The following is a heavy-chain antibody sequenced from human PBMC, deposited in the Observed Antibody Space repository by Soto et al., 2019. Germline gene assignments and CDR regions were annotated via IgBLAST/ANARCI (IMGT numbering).Heavy chain of an antibody. CDR1: GGTFSSYA. D-gene: IGHD2-2*01. V-gene: IGHV1-69*13. Sequence: SVKVSCKASGGTFSSYAISWVRQAPGQGLEWMGGIIPIFGTANYAQKFQGRVTITADESTSTAYTELSSLRSEDTAVYYCARDWGYCSSTSCSYYYGMDVWGQGTTVTVSS. J-gene: IGHJ6*02. CDR2: IIPIFGTA. CDR3: ARDWGYCSSTSCSYYYGMDV.